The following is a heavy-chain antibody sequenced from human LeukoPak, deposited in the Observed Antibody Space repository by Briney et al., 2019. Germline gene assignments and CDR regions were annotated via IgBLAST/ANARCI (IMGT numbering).Heavy chain of an antibody. Sequence: PGGSLRLSCAASGFTVSSNYMSWVRQAPGKGLEWVSVIYSGGSTYYADSVKGRFTISRDNSKNTLYLQMNSLRAEETAVYYCARDYYYDSSGYITAFDIWGQGTMVTVSS. CDR2: IYSGGST. CDR1: GFTVSSNY. V-gene: IGHV3-66*02. D-gene: IGHD3-22*01. CDR3: ARDYYYDSSGYITAFDI. J-gene: IGHJ3*02.